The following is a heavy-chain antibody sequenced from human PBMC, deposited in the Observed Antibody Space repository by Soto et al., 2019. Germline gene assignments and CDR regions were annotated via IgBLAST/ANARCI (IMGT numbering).Heavy chain of an antibody. CDR1: GRTSPPYN. Sequence: QVQLVQSGAEVTKPGASVKISCKTSGRTSPPYNVHWVRQAPGQGLEWMGIINPSGDSTTYAQNFQGRLSMTRDSSTTIVFMELRSLTSEDTAMYYCARDAWGPDYWGQGTLVTVSS. D-gene: IGHD7-27*01. CDR3: ARDAWGPDY. V-gene: IGHV1-46*01. J-gene: IGHJ4*02. CDR2: INPSGDST.